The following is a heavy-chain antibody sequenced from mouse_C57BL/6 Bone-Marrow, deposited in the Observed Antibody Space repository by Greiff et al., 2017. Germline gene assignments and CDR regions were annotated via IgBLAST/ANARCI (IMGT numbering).Heavy chain of an antibody. CDR2: ISSGGDYI. V-gene: IGHV5-9-1*02. Sequence: EVQRVESGEGLVKPGGSLKLSCAASGFTFSSYAMSWVRQTPEKRLEWVAYISSGGDYIYYADTVKGRFTISRDNARNTLYLQMSSRKSEDTAMYYCTGEGDYYGSCYGFADWGQGTLVTVSA. CDR1: GFTFSSYA. J-gene: IGHJ3*01. D-gene: IGHD1-1*01. CDR3: TGEGDYYGSCYGFAD.